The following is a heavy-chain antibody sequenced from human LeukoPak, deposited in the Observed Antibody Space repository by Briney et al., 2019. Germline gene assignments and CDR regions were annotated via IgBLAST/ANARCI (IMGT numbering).Heavy chain of an antibody. CDR1: GFTFDDYA. V-gene: IGHV3-9*01. D-gene: IGHD3-22*01. CDR3: AKEFSRDSSGYSGLDY. J-gene: IGHJ4*02. CDR2: ISWNSGSI. Sequence: AGGSLRFSCAASGFTFDDYATHWVRQAPGKGLEWVSGISWNSGSIGYADSVKGRFTISRDNAKNSLYLQMNSLRAEDTALYYCAKEFSRDSSGYSGLDYWGQGTLVTVSS.